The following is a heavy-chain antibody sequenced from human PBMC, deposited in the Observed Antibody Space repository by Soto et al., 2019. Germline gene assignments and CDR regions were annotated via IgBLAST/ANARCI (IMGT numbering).Heavy chain of an antibody. CDR2: SSFDGSDA. CDR1: GFSLSSYG. Sequence: QVQLVESGGGVVQPGTSLRLSCSTSGFSLSSYGMHWVRQAPGKGLEWVADSSFDGSDAHYADSVKGRFTISRGRSTLYLQMNSLSGDDTATYFRVRELGFSSTWPAYWGQGTLVTVSS. CDR3: VRELGFSSTWPAY. V-gene: IGHV3-30*19. D-gene: IGHD2-2*01. J-gene: IGHJ4*02.